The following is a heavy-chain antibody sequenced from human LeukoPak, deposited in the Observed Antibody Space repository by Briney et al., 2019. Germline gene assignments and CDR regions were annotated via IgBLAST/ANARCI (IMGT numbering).Heavy chain of an antibody. CDR3: ARDPLEYWSPRPDY. Sequence: GGSLRLSCAASGFTFSDYYMSWIRQAPGKGLEWVSYISSSGSTIYYADSVKGRFTISRDNAKNSLYLQMNSLRAEDTAVYYCARDPLEYWSPRPDYWGQGTLVTVSS. CDR1: GFTFSDYY. V-gene: IGHV3-11*01. J-gene: IGHJ4*02. D-gene: IGHD2-8*02. CDR2: ISSSGSTI.